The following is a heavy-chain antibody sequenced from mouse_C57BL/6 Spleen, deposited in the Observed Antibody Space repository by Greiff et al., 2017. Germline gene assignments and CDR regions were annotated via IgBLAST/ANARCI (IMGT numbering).Heavy chain of an antibody. CDR2: INYDGSST. V-gene: IGHV5-16*01. J-gene: IGHJ2*01. CDR1: GFTFSDYY. CDR3: ARDRNYYFDY. Sequence: EVQLVESEGGLVQPGRSMKLSCTASGFTFSDYYMAWVRQVPEKGLEWVANINYDGSSTYYLDSLKSRFIISRDNAKHILYLQMSSLKSEDTATYYCARDRNYYFDYRGQGTTLTVSA.